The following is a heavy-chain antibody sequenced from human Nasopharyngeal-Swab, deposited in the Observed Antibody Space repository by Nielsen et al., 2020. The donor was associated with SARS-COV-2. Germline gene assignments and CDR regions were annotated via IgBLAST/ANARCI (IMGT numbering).Heavy chain of an antibody. CDR2: ISYEGRIK. V-gene: IGHV3-33*08. Sequence: GESLKISCAASGFTLSHYAMSWVRQAPGKGLEWVATISYEGRIKYYGDYVKGRFTISRENAKNSLYLQMNSLRAGDTAVYYCAREIHYYDSSTYYGTDAFDIWGQGTVVTVSS. J-gene: IGHJ3*02. CDR3: AREIHYYDSSTYYGTDAFDI. D-gene: IGHD3-22*01. CDR1: GFTLSHYA.